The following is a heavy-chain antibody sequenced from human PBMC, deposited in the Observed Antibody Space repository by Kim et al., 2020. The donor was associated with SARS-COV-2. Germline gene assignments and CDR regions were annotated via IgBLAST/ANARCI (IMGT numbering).Heavy chain of an antibody. J-gene: IGHJ6*02. CDR2: INHSGST. CDR1: GGSFSGYY. D-gene: IGHD2-2*01. CDR3: ATPVGYCSSTSCGRGMDV. Sequence: SETLSLTCAVYGGSFSGYYWSWIRQPPGKGLEWIGEINHSGSTNYNPSLKSRVTISVDTSKNQFSLKLSSVTAADTAVYYCATPVGYCSSTSCGRGMDVWGQGPTVPVPS. V-gene: IGHV4-34*01.